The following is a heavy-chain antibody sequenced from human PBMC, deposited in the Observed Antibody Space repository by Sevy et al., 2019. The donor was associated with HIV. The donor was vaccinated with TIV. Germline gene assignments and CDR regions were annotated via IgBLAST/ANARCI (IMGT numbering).Heavy chain of an antibody. V-gene: IGHV3-23*01. D-gene: IGHD3-3*01. CDR3: AVVPYYDVWSHNYNNWFDP. CDR2: INGGGGST. Sequence: GGCLRLSCVASGFRFSAFGMAWVRQAAGEGLEWISGINGGGGSTYYRNSVKGRFTVSRDNSKNTVYLQMNSLRADDTAVYYCAVVPYYDVWSHNYNNWFDPWGQGTLVTVSS. J-gene: IGHJ5*02. CDR1: GFRFSAFG.